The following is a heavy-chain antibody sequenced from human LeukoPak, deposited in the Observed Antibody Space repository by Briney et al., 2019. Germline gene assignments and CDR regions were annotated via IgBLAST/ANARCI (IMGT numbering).Heavy chain of an antibody. V-gene: IGHV3-66*01. CDR1: GFTVSSNY. CDR2: IYSGGNT. D-gene: IGHD2-2*01. J-gene: IGHJ6*02. Sequence: GGSLRLSCAASGFTVSSNYMTWVRQAPGKGLEWVSVIYSGGNTYYADSVKGRFTISRDNTKNTLYLQMTSLRAEDSAVYYCARYCTSTSCADSSYYGMDVWGQGATVTVSS. CDR3: ARYCTSTSCADSSYYGMDV.